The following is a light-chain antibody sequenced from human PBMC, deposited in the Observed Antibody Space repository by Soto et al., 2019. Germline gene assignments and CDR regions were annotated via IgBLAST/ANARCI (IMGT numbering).Light chain of an antibody. V-gene: IGKV3-15*01. CDR3: QQYNNWPTWT. CDR2: GAS. Sequence: IVMAHAPATLCGSRGEIVTLSFRARQSVGSNLAWYQQKPGQAPRLLIYGASTRATGIPARFSGSGSETEFTLTTSSLQAEDSAVYFCQQYNNWPTWTFGQGTKVDIK. CDR1: QSVGSN. J-gene: IGKJ1*01.